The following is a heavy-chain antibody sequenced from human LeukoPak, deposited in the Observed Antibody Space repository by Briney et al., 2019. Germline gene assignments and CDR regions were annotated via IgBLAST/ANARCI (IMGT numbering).Heavy chain of an antibody. J-gene: IGHJ4*02. V-gene: IGHV3-30-3*01. Sequence: GGSLRLSCAASGFIFSSYAMHWVRQAPGKGLEWVAVISYDGSNKYYADSVKGRFTISRDNSKNTLYLQMNSLRAEDTAVYYCARQASAGKTLYFDYWGQGTLVTVSS. CDR1: GFIFSSYA. CDR3: ARQASAGKTLYFDY. D-gene: IGHD6-13*01. CDR2: ISYDGSNK.